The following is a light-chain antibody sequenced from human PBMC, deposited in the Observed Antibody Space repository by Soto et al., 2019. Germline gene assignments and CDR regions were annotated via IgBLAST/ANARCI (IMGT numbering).Light chain of an antibody. Sequence: QSVLIQPASVSGSPGRSITISCSGTSSDIGSYDHVAWFQQFPGKTPKLMIYSVSNRPSGVSYRFSGSKSGNTASLTISALQAEDEADYYCISYTVSRSYVFGTGTKVTVL. J-gene: IGLJ1*01. CDR3: ISYTVSRSYV. CDR2: SVS. V-gene: IGLV2-14*01. CDR1: SSDIGSYDH.